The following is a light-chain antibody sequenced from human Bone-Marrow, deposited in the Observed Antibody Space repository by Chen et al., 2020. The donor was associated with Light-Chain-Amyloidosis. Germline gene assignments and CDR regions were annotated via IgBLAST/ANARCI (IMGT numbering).Light chain of an antibody. CDR3: RTWDSSLGDVI. CDR1: NSSIGNNH. J-gene: IGLJ2*01. V-gene: IGLV1-51*01. CDR2: DNN. Sequence: QSVLTQPPSVSAAPGQKVTISCSGSNSSIGNNHVSWYQQFPGTAPKLLIYDNNKRPSGIHHHFSGSKSGTSATRASAGLQAGDESDYYCRTWDSSLGDVIFGGGTELTVL.